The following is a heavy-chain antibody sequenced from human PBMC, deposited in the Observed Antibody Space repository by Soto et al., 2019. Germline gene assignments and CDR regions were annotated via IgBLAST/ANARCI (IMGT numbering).Heavy chain of an antibody. J-gene: IGHJ4*02. CDR1: GFPFSSYA. D-gene: IGHD6-6*01. V-gene: IGHV3-23*01. Sequence: SGGSLRLSCAASGFPFSSYAMSWVRQAPGKGLEWVAAISGSGGSTYYADSVKGRFTISRDNSKNTLYLQMNSLRAEDTAVYYCAKVSLGYSSSLRFDYWGQGTLVTVSS. CDR3: AKVSLGYSSSLRFDY. CDR2: ISGSGGST.